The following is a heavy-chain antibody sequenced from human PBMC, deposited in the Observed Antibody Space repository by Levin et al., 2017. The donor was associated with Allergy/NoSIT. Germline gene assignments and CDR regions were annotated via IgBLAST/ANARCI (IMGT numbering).Heavy chain of an antibody. Sequence: LSLTCAASGFTFSSSWMHWVRQAPGKGLVWVSRIYSDGSSTSYADSVKGRFTISRDNAKNTLYLQMNSLRAEDTAVYYCARVQGVGYLLEVDAFDIWGQGTMVTVSS. CDR1: GFTFSSSW. J-gene: IGHJ3*02. D-gene: IGHD3-10*01. V-gene: IGHV3-74*01. CDR3: ARVQGVGYLLEVDAFDI. CDR2: IYSDGSST.